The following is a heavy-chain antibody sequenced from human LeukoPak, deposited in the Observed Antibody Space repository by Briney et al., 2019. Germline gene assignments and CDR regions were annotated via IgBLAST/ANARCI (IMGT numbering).Heavy chain of an antibody. D-gene: IGHD2-21*02. CDR1: GGSISSSSYY. CDR2: IYYSGST. J-gene: IGHJ6*02. Sequence: SETLSLTCTVSGGSISSSSYYWGWIRQPPGKGLEWIGSIYYSGSTYYNPSLKSRVTISVDTSKNQFSLKLSSVTAADTAVYYCARRGGCGGDCYPDYGMDVWGQGTTVTVSS. CDR3: ARRGGCGGDCYPDYGMDV. V-gene: IGHV4-39*01.